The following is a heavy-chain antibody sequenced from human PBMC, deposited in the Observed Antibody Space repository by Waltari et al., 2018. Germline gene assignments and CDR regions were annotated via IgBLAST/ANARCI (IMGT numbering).Heavy chain of an antibody. Sequence: EVQLLESGGGLVQPGESLRLSCVASGFHFGSYSMSWVRQAPGKGLEWVSTIDGPTTNTHYADSVEGRFTISRDNSKNTLYLHMNSLRADDTAIYYCATWMVSHFDYWGQGTLVTASP. D-gene: IGHD2-8*01. J-gene: IGHJ4*02. CDR3: ATWMVSHFDY. V-gene: IGHV3-23*01. CDR2: IDGPTTNT. CDR1: GFHFGSYS.